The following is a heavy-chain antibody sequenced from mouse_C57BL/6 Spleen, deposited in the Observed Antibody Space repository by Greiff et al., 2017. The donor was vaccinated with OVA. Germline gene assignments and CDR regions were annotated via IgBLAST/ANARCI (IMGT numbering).Heavy chain of an antibody. CDR1: GYTFTSYW. V-gene: IGHV1-69*01. J-gene: IGHJ1*03. D-gene: IGHD1-1*01. Sequence: QVHVKQPGAELVMPGASVKLSCKASGYTFTSYWMHWVKQRPGQGLEWIGEIDPSDSYTNYNQKFKGKSTLTVDKSSSTAYMQLSSLTSEDSAVYYCARGDYGSSYVRYFDVWGTGTTVTVSS. CDR2: IDPSDSYT. CDR3: ARGDYGSSYVRYFDV.